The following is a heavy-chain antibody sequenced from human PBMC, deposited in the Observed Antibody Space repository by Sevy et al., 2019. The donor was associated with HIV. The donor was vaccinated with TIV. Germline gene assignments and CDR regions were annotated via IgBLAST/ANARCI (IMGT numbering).Heavy chain of an antibody. CDR2: ISSSSSTI. J-gene: IGHJ4*02. D-gene: IGHD1-7*01. Sequence: GGSLRLSCAASGFTFSSYSMNWVRQAPGKGLEWVSYISSSSSTIYYADSLKGRFTIPRDNAKNSLYLQMNSLRDEDTAVYYCARPTLPVTGTMGYWGQGTLVTVSS. V-gene: IGHV3-48*02. CDR3: ARPTLPVTGTMGY. CDR1: GFTFSSYS.